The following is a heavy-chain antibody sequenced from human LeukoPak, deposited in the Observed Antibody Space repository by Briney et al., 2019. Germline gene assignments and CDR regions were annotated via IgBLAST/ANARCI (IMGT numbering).Heavy chain of an antibody. J-gene: IGHJ4*02. CDR1: GFRFSSHW. CDR2: ISSGGSTI. CDR3: AVSSTSKDGY. Sequence: GGSLRLSCAASGFRFSSHWMHWVRQAPGKGLVWVSRISSGGSTIDYADSVKGRFTISRDNAKNTLYLQMNSVRAEDTAVYYCAVSSTSKDGYWGQGTLVTVSS. V-gene: IGHV3-74*01. D-gene: IGHD2/OR15-2a*01.